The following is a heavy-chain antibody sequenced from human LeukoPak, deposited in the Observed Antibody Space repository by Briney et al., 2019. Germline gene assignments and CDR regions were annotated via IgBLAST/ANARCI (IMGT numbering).Heavy chain of an antibody. Sequence: KPSETLSLTCSVSGYSITSGYYWSWIRQPAGKGLEWIGRIYTSGSTNYNPSLKSRVTISVDTSTNQLSLKLSSVTAADTAVYYCARVRSGFFDWRGPFDIWGQGTMVTVSS. CDR2: IYTSGST. CDR1: GYSITSGYY. V-gene: IGHV4-61*02. CDR3: ARVRSGFFDWRGPFDI. D-gene: IGHD3-9*01. J-gene: IGHJ3*02.